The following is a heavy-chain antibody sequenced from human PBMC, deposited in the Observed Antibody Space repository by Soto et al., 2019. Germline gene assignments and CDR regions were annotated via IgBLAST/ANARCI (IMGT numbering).Heavy chain of an antibody. Sequence: ASVKVSCKASGYTFTGYYMHWVRQAPGQGLEWMGWINPNSGGTNYAQKFQGRVTMTRDTSISTAYMELSRLRSDDTAVYYCARTWIQLPYYYYGMDVWGQGTTGTVSS. D-gene: IGHD5-18*01. V-gene: IGHV1-2*02. CDR2: INPNSGGT. CDR1: GYTFTGYY. CDR3: ARTWIQLPYYYYGMDV. J-gene: IGHJ6*02.